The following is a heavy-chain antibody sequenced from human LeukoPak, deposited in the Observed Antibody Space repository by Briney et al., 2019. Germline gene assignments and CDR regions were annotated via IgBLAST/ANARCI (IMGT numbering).Heavy chain of an antibody. J-gene: IGHJ5*02. Sequence: SETLSLTCTVSGGSISSYYRSWIRQPPGKGLEWIGYIYYSGSTNYNPSLKSRVTISVDTSKNQFSLKLSSVTAADTAVYYCARLLEAYCSGGSCYSGVRWFDPWGQGTLVTVSS. CDR3: ARLLEAYCSGGSCYSGVRWFDP. CDR1: GGSISSYY. V-gene: IGHV4-59*01. D-gene: IGHD2-15*01. CDR2: IYYSGST.